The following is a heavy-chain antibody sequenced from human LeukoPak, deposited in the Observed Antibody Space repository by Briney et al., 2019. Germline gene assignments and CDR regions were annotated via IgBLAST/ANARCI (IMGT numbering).Heavy chain of an antibody. CDR3: ARNKALRGMDV. V-gene: IGHV3-66*01. J-gene: IGHJ6*02. Sequence: GGSLRLSCAASGFTVSSNYMSWVRQAPGKGPEWVSVIYSGGSTYYADSVKGRFTISRDNSKNTLYLQMNSLRAEDTAVYYCARNKALRGMDVWGQGTTVTVSS. CDR2: IYSGGST. CDR1: GFTVSSNY. D-gene: IGHD5/OR15-5a*01.